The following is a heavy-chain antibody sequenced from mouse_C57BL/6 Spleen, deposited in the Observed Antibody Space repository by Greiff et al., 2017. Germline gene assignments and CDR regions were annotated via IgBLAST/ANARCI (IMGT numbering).Heavy chain of an antibody. V-gene: IGHV5-4*01. CDR3: ARDGARQLRLDYFDY. Sequence: EVKLMESGGGLVKPGGSLKLSCAASGFTFSSYAMSWVRQTPEKRLEWVATISDGGSYTYYPDNVKGRFTIARDNAKNNLYLQMSHLKSEDTAMYYCARDGARQLRLDYFDYWGQGTTLTVSS. CDR2: ISDGGSYT. J-gene: IGHJ2*01. D-gene: IGHD3-2*02. CDR1: GFTFSSYA.